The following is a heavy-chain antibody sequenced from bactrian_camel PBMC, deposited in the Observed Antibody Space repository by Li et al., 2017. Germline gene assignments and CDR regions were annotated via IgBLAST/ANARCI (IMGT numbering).Heavy chain of an antibody. CDR3: ATGGALTWYGY. V-gene: IGHV3S40*01. CDR1: GATGSTYS. CDR2: IDNDGRTR. J-gene: IGHJ4*01. Sequence: LVESGGGTVQTGESLRLSCAASGATGSTYSMSWFRQAPGKEREGVQAIDNDGRTRYGKIDSVKGRFTISRDNAKNTVYLQMNSLKSGDTALYYCATGGALTWYGYWAQGTQVTVS. D-gene: IGHD7*01.